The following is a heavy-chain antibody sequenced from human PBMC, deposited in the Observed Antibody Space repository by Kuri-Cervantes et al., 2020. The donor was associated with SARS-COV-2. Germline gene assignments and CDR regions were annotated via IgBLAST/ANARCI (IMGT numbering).Heavy chain of an antibody. D-gene: IGHD1-14*01. Sequence: GESLKISCAASGFTFSSYAMSWVRQAPGKGLEWVSAISGSGGSTYYADSVKGRFTISRDNSKNTLYLQMNSLRAEDTAVYYCAKGRIKNQVLGYWGQGTLVTVSS. CDR3: AKGRIKNQVLGY. CDR2: ISGSGGST. J-gene: IGHJ4*02. V-gene: IGHV3-23*01. CDR1: GFTFSSYA.